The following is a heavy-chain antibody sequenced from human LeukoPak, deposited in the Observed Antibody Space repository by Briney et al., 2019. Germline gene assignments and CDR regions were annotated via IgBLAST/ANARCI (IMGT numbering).Heavy chain of an antibody. CDR3: ARVGDYSTHFDY. J-gene: IGHJ4*02. V-gene: IGHV5-51*01. CDR2: IQPGDSDA. CDR1: GYSFTTYW. Sequence: GESLKISCKGSGYSFTTYWIGWVRQMPGKGLEWMGIIQPGDSDAKYSPPFKGQVTISADKSSTTAYLQWSSLKASDTAMYYCARVGDYSTHFDYWGQGTLVTVSS. D-gene: IGHD4-11*01.